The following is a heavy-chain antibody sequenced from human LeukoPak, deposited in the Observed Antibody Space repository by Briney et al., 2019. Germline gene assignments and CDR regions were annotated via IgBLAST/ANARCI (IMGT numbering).Heavy chain of an antibody. CDR2: ISYDGSNK. V-gene: IGHV3-30*18. Sequence: GGSLRLSCAASGFTFSSYGMHWVRQAPGKGLEWVAVISYDGSNKYYADSVKGRFTISRDNSKNTLYLQMNSLRAEDTAVYYCAKDPYCSSTSCYRGYYYCGMDVWGQGTTVTVSS. CDR3: AKDPYCSSTSCYRGYYYCGMDV. D-gene: IGHD2-2*01. CDR1: GFTFSSYG. J-gene: IGHJ6*02.